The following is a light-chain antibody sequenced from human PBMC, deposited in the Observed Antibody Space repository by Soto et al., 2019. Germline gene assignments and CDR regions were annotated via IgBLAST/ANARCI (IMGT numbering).Light chain of an antibody. CDR2: KAS. CDR1: QTISSW. Sequence: DIQMPQSPSTLSGSVGGRVTITCRSSQTISSWLAWYQQKPGKAPKLLIYKASTLKSGVPSRFSGSGSGTEFTLTITSLQHDDFATYYCQHYNSYSEAFGQGTKVDIK. V-gene: IGKV1-5*03. CDR3: QHYNSYSEA. J-gene: IGKJ1*01.